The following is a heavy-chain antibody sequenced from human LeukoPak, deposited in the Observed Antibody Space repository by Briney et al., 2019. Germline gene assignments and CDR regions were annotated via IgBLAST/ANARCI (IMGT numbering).Heavy chain of an antibody. Sequence: ASVKVSCKASGYTFTSYYMHWVRQAPGQGLEWMGIINPSGGSTSYAQKFQGRVTMTRDMSTSTVYMELSSLRSEDTAVYYCAREGATVTTRGGALSSYYYYYMDVWGKGTTVTVSS. CDR3: AREGATVTTRGGALSSYYYYYMDV. J-gene: IGHJ6*03. V-gene: IGHV1-46*01. CDR2: INPSGGST. D-gene: IGHD4-17*01. CDR1: GYTFTSYY.